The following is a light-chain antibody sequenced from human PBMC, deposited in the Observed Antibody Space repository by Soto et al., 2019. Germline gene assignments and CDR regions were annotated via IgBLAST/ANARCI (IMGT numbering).Light chain of an antibody. V-gene: IGKV3-15*01. J-gene: IGKJ5*01. CDR3: QQYDHWPIT. CDR2: GAS. Sequence: EIVLTQSPGTLSLSPGERATLSCRASQSVSNNYLAWYQQKPGQAPRLLIYGASNRALGIPARFSGGGSGTEFTFTVTSLQSEDFAVYYCQQYDHWPITFGQGTRLEIK. CDR1: QSVSNN.